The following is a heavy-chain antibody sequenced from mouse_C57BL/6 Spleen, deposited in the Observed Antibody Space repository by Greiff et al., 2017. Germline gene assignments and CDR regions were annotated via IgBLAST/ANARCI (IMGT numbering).Heavy chain of an antibody. CDR2: IDPSDSST. V-gene: IGHV1-69*01. CDR1: GYTFTSYW. J-gene: IGHJ2*01. CDR3: AREGLGQNFDY. D-gene: IGHD4-1*01. Sequence: QVQLQQPGAELVMPGASVKLSCTASGYTFTSYWMHWVQQRPGQGLEWIGEIDPSDSSTNYNQQFKGKSTLTVDKSSSTAYMQLSSLTSEDTAVYYCAREGLGQNFDYWGQGTTLTVSS.